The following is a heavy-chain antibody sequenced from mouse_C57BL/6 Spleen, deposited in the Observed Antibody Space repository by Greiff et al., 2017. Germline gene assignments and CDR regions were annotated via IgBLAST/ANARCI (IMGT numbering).Heavy chain of an antibody. CDR3: ARTYSGSSPYAMDF. J-gene: IGHJ4*01. CDR1: GFTFSDYG. Sequence: EVQGVESGGGLVKPGGSLKLSCAASGFTFSDYGMHWVRQAPEKGLEWVAYISSGSSTIYYADTVKGRFTISRDNAKNTLFLQMTSLRSEDTAMYYCARTYSGSSPYAMDFWGPGTSVTVSS. V-gene: IGHV5-17*01. D-gene: IGHD1-1*01. CDR2: ISSGSSTI.